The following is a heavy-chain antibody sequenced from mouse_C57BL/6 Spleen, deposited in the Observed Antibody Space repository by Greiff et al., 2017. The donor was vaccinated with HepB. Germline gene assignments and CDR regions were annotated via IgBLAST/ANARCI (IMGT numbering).Heavy chain of an antibody. Sequence: VQLQQPGAELVRPGSSVKLSCKASGYTFTSYWMHWVKQRPIQGLEWIGNIDPSDSETHYNQKFKDKATLTVDKSSSTAYMQLSSLTSEDSAVYDCARLAYGNYGYFDVWGTGTTVTVSS. CDR1: GYTFTSYW. CDR3: ARLAYGNYGYFDV. J-gene: IGHJ1*03. D-gene: IGHD2-10*02. CDR2: IDPSDSET. V-gene: IGHV1-52*01.